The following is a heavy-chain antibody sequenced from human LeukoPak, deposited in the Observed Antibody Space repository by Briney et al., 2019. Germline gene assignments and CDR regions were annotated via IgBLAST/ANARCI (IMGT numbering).Heavy chain of an antibody. Sequence: GGSLRLSCAASGFTFISYWMHWVRQPPGKGLEWVSNIGTSSSTIYYADSVKGRFTISRDNAKNSLYLQMNSLRAEDTALYYCAKDIFTMVRGVVDYWGQGTLVTVSS. D-gene: IGHD3-10*01. CDR1: GFTFISYW. CDR3: AKDIFTMVRGVVDY. J-gene: IGHJ4*02. V-gene: IGHV3-48*04. CDR2: IGTSSSTI.